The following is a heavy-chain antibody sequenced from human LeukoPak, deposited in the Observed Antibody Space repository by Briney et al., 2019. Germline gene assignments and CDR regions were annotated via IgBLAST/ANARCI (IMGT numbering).Heavy chain of an antibody. J-gene: IGHJ3*02. CDR3: ARYIVSYPHDAFDI. V-gene: IGHV4-59*01. CDR1: GGSISSYY. Sequence: SETLSLTCTVSGGSISSYYWSWIRQPPGKGLEWIGYIYYSGSTSYNPSLKSRVTISVDTSKKQFTLKLSSVTAADTAFYYCARYIVSYPHDAFDIWGQGTMVTVSS. D-gene: IGHD1-26*01. CDR2: IYYSGST.